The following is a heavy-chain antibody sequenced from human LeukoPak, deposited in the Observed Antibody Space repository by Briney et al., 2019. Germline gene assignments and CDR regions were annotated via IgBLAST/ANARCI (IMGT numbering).Heavy chain of an antibody. CDR3: ARDDLGYCSSTSCSALDY. Sequence: SETLSLTCTVSGGSISSYYWSWIRQPPGKGLEWIGYIYYSGSTNYNPSLKSRVTMSVDTSKSQFSLKLSSVTAADTAVYYCARDDLGYCSSTSCSALDYWGQGTLVTVSS. V-gene: IGHV4-59*12. D-gene: IGHD2-2*01. J-gene: IGHJ4*02. CDR2: IYYSGST. CDR1: GGSISSYY.